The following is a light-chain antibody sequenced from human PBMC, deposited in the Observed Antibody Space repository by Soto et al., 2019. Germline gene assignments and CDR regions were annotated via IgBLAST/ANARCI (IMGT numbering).Light chain of an antibody. CDR2: QDS. CDR1: KLGDKY. Sequence: SYELTQPPSVSVSPGQTASITCSGDKLGDKYACWYQQKPGQSPVLVIYQDSKRPSGIPERFSGSNSGNTATLTISGTQAMDEADYYCQAWDSSHVVFGGGTKLTDL. V-gene: IGLV3-1*01. J-gene: IGLJ2*01. CDR3: QAWDSSHVV.